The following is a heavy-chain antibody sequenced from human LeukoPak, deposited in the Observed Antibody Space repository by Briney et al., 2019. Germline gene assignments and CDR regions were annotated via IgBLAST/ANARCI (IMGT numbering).Heavy chain of an antibody. D-gene: IGHD6-19*01. CDR2: INTNTGNP. V-gene: IGHV7-4-1*02. CDR3: ARVTQSFTSVWYSPDY. Sequence: ASVKVSCKASGYTFTSYAMDWVRQAPGQGLEWMGWINTNTGNPAYAQGFTGRFVFSLDTSVSTAYLQISSLKAEDSAIYYCARVTQSFTSVWYSPDYWGQGTLVTVSS. CDR1: GYTFTSYA. J-gene: IGHJ4*02.